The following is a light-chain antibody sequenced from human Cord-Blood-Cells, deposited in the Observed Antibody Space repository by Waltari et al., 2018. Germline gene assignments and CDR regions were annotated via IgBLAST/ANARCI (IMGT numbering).Light chain of an antibody. Sequence: QSALTQPASVSGSPGQSITISCTGTSSDVGCYNYVSWYQQHPGNAPKLMIYDVSERPSGVSNRFSGSKSGNTASLTISGLQAEDEADYYCSSYTSSSTPVVFGGGTKLTVL. V-gene: IGLV2-14*01. CDR3: SSYTSSSTPVV. CDR2: DVS. CDR1: SSDVGCYNY. J-gene: IGLJ2*01.